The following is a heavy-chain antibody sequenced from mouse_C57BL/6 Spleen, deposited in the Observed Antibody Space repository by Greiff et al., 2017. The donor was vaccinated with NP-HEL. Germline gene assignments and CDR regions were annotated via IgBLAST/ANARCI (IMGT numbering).Heavy chain of an antibody. CDR1: GFNIKDDY. CDR2: IDPENGDT. D-gene: IGHD1-1*01. CDR3: TNGYYGY. V-gene: IGHV14-4*01. J-gene: IGHJ2*01. Sequence: DVQLQESGAELVRPGASVKLSCTASGFNIKDDYMHWVKQRPEQGLEWIGWIDPENGDTEYASKFQGKATITADTSSNTAYLQLSSLTSEDTAVYYCTNGYYGYWGQGTTLTVSS.